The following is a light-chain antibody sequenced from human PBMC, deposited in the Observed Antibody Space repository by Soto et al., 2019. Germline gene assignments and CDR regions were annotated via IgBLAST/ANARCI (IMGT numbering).Light chain of an antibody. CDR2: GDS. Sequence: QPVLTQPPSVSGAPGQRVTISCTRSSSNIGAGYHVHWYQQLPGAAPKLLIFGDSNRPSGVPDRFSGSKSGTSASLAITGLQADDEADYYCQSSDSRLSGSDVFGTGTKLTVL. CDR3: QSSDSRLSGSDV. J-gene: IGLJ1*01. V-gene: IGLV1-40*01. CDR1: SSNIGAGYH.